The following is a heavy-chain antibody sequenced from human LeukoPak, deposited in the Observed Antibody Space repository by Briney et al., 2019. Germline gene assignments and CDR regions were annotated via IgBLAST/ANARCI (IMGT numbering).Heavy chain of an antibody. Sequence: GASVKVSCKASGYTFTGYYMHWVRQAPGQGLEWMGWINPNSGGTNYAQKFQGRATMTRDTSISTAYMELSRLRSDDTAVYYCARVLVGDFWSGYYTGSMGFDYWGQGTLVTVSS. V-gene: IGHV1-2*02. CDR1: GYTFTGYY. CDR2: INPNSGGT. D-gene: IGHD3-3*01. CDR3: ARVLVGDFWSGYYTGSMGFDY. J-gene: IGHJ4*02.